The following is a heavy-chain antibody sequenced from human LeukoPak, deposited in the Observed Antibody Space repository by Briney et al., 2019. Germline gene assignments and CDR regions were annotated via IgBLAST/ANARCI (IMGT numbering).Heavy chain of an antibody. Sequence: GLLRFSSAASVFTFSSYSMNGGREAPEERVEWVSYISSSGSTIYSADSVRGRFTFSKDNSKNTLYLQMNSLRAEDTAVYYCAKSTLTVTTSGWDWGEGTLVAVSS. CDR1: VFTFSSYS. CDR2: ISSSGSTI. V-gene: IGHV3-48*01. J-gene: IGHJ4*02. D-gene: IGHD4-17*01. CDR3: AKSTLTVTTSGWD.